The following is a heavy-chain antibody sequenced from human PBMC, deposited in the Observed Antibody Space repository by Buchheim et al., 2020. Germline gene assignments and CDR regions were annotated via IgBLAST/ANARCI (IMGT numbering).Heavy chain of an antibody. Sequence: QLQLQESGPGLVKPSETLSLTCTVSGGSISSSSYYWGWIRQPPGKGLEWIGSIYYSGSTYYNPSLKSRVTISVDTSKNQFSLKLSSVTAADTAVYYCARAHGLSYDFWSGQGSGWFDPWGQGTL. V-gene: IGHV4-39*01. CDR3: ARAHGLSYDFWSGQGSGWFDP. J-gene: IGHJ5*02. D-gene: IGHD3-3*01. CDR2: IYYSGST. CDR1: GGSISSSSYY.